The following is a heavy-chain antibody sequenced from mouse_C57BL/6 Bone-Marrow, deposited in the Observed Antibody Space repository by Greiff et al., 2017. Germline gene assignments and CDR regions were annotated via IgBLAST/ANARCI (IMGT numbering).Heavy chain of an antibody. J-gene: IGHJ2*01. CDR3: ARGYYYFDY. CDR1: GYTFTSYW. V-gene: IGHV1-69*01. Sequence: QVQLQQPGAELVMPGASVKLSCKASGYTFTSYWMHWVKQRPGQGLEWIGEIDPSDSYTNYNQKFKGKSTLTVDKSSSTAYMQLSSLTSEVSAVYYCARGYYYFDYWGQGTTLTVSS. CDR2: IDPSDSYT. D-gene: IGHD2-14*01.